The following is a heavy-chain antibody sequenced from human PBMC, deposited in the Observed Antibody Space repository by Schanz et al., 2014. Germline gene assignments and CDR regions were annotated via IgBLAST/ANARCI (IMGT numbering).Heavy chain of an antibody. CDR2: IRSKAYGGTK. CDR3: ARRASCSRIGWPFES. V-gene: IGHV3-49*03. Sequence: EVQLVESGGGLVQPGRSLRLSCTASGFTFSDYAMSWFRQAPGKGLEWVGFIRSKAYGGTKEYAASVKGRFTISRDDSKNPLYLQMNSLKTEDTAMYYRARRASCSRIGWPFESRGQGTLVTVSS. J-gene: IGHJ4*02. CDR1: GFTFSDYA. D-gene: IGHD2-15*01.